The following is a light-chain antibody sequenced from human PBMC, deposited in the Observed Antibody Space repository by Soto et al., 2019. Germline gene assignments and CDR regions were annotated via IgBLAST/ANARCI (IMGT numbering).Light chain of an antibody. Sequence: SYELTQPPSVSVAPGQTARISCGGNNIGSKSVHWHQQKPGQTPVLVVYDDSDRPSGIPERFSGSNSGNTATLTISRVEAGDEADYFCQVWDGNTDHVVFGGGTKVTVL. CDR2: DDS. CDR1: NIGSKS. J-gene: IGLJ2*01. CDR3: QVWDGNTDHVV. V-gene: IGLV3-21*02.